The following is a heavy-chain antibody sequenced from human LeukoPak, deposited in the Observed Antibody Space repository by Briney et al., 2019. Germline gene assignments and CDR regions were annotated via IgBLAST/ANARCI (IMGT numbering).Heavy chain of an antibody. CDR3: SRAYTTGWLGINDF. CDR1: GFSFSDYA. D-gene: IGHD6-19*01. CDR2: IRNKANGATA. V-gene: IGHV3-49*04. Sequence: QPGRSLRLSCTGSGFSFSDYAMTWVRQAPGKGLEWVGSIRNKANGATADYAASVKGRFTISRDDSKTTAYLQMNSLKTEDTAVYYCSRAYTTGWLGINDFWGQGALVTVSS. J-gene: IGHJ4*02.